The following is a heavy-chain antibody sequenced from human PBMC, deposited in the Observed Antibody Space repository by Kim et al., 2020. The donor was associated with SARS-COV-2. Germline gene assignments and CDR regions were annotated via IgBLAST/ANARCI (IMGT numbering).Heavy chain of an antibody. J-gene: IGHJ3*02. D-gene: IGHD6-13*01. Sequence: PSLKSRVTISVDTSKNQFSLKLSSVTAADTAVYYCARHSIAAAGNRAFDIWGQGTMVTVSS. CDR3: ARHSIAAAGNRAFDI. V-gene: IGHV4-59*08.